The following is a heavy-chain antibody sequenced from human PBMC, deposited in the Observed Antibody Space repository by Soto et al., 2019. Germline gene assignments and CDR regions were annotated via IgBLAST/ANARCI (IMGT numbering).Heavy chain of an antibody. CDR1: GFTFETYA. Sequence: GGSLRLSCAASGFTFETYAMSWVRQVPGKGLEWVAGIGPAGSYKVYADSVKGRFTTSRDNSKNTLSLQMNSLRFEDTAVYYCATKVSGNSPFDHWGQGTRVTVSS. J-gene: IGHJ4*02. D-gene: IGHD6-19*01. CDR2: IGPAGSYK. V-gene: IGHV3-23*01. CDR3: ATKVSGNSPFDH.